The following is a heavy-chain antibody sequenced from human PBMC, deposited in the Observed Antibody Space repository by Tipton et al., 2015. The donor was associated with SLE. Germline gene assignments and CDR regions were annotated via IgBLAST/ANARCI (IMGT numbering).Heavy chain of an antibody. CDR2: IYYTGIT. J-gene: IGHJ4*01. CDR3: AIPTVGATGGFDS. Sequence: GLVKPSETLSLSCSVSGGSISSYYWTWIRQPPGKGLEWIGYIYYTGITNYNPSLKSRVTISVDTSRNQFSLKLTSVTAADTAVYYCAIPTVGATGGFDSWGHGTLVIVSS. D-gene: IGHD1-26*01. CDR1: GGSISSYY. V-gene: IGHV4-59*12.